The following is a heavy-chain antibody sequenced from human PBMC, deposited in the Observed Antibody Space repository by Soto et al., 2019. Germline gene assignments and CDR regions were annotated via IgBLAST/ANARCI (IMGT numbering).Heavy chain of an antibody. Sequence: QVQLMQSGAEVREPGASVKVSCKASGYTFTSYGINWVRQATGQGLEWMGWMNPINGNTGFAQKFQGRLTMTRNTSISTAYMELRGLTSEDTAVYYCARSGDLHLGELCHFWGQEALVTVSS. J-gene: IGHJ4*02. CDR3: ARSGDLHLGELCHF. D-gene: IGHD3-16*01. V-gene: IGHV1-8*01. CDR2: MNPINGNT. CDR1: GYTFTSYG.